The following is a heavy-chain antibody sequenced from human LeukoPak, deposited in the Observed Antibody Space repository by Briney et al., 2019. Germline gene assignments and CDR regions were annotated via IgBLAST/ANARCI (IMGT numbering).Heavy chain of an antibody. CDR1: GCSISSYY. CDR3: ARHRIAALYFDY. CDR2: IYYSGST. J-gene: IGHJ4*02. D-gene: IGHD6-25*01. V-gene: IGHV4-59*08. Sequence: PSETLSLTCTVSGCSISSYYWSWIRQPPGKGLEWIGYIYYSGSTNYNPSLKSRVTISVDTSKNQFSLKLSSVTAADTAVYYCARHRIAALYFDYWGQGTLVTVSS.